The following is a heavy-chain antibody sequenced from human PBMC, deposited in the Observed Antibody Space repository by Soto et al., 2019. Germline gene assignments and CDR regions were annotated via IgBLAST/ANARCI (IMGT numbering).Heavy chain of an antibody. V-gene: IGHV1-69*06. D-gene: IGHD3-10*01. CDR3: ATDGDYYGMDV. J-gene: IGHJ6*02. CDR1: GGTFSIYA. Sequence: SVKVSCKASGGTFSIYAISWVLQAPGQWLDWMGGIIPIFGTANYAQKFQGRVTITADKSTSTAYMELSSLRSEDTAVYYCATDGDYYGMDVWGQGTTVTVSS. CDR2: IIPIFGTA.